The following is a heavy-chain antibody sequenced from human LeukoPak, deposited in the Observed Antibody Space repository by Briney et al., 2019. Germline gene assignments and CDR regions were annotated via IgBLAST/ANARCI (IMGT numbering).Heavy chain of an antibody. Sequence: ASVKVSCKASGGTFSSYAISWVRQAPGQGLEWMGGIIPIFGTTNYAQKFQDRVTITADKSTSTAYMELSSLRSEDTAVYYCARVVGLTGHSSSWYSGYYYYMDVWGKGTTVTVSS. D-gene: IGHD6-13*01. J-gene: IGHJ6*03. CDR3: ARVVGLTGHSSSWYSGYYYYMDV. V-gene: IGHV1-69*06. CDR2: IIPIFGTT. CDR1: GGTFSSYA.